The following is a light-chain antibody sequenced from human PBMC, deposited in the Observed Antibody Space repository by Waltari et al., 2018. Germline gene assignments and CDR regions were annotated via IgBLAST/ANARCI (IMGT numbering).Light chain of an antibody. Sequence: SYELTQPPSVSVSPGQTASITCSGDRLGDKYASWYQQKPGQSPLLVIYQDFKRPSGIPERFSGSNSGNTATLTISGTQAIDEADYYCQAWDRSSMVFGGGTKLTVL. CDR2: QDF. CDR3: QAWDRSSMV. J-gene: IGLJ2*01. CDR1: RLGDKY. V-gene: IGLV3-1*01.